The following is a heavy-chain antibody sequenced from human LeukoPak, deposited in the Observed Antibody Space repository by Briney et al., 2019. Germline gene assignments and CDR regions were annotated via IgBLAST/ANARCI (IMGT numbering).Heavy chain of an antibody. CDR3: TRGGRDGILHNWFDP. Sequence: SETLSLTCTVSGGSISSSSYYWGWIRQPPGKGLEWIGSISYSGSTYYNPSLKSRLTISVDTSKNQFSLKLSSVTAADTAVYWCTRGGRDGILHNWFDPWGQGTLVTVSS. J-gene: IGHJ5*02. V-gene: IGHV4-39*01. D-gene: IGHD3-9*01. CDR1: GGSISSSSYY. CDR2: ISYSGST.